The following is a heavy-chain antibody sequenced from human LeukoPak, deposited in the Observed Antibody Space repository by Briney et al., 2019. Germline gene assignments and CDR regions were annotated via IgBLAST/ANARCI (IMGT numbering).Heavy chain of an antibody. Sequence: SETLSLTCAVSGYSISSSNWWGWIRQPPGKGLEWIGYIYYSGSTYYNPSLKSRVTISVDTSKNQFTLKLSSVTAADTAVYYCARDPRRAYYYDSSGYWGAFDIWGQGTMVTVSS. D-gene: IGHD3-22*01. CDR3: ARDPRRAYYYDSSGYWGAFDI. CDR2: IYYSGST. CDR1: GYSISSSNW. J-gene: IGHJ3*02. V-gene: IGHV4-28*03.